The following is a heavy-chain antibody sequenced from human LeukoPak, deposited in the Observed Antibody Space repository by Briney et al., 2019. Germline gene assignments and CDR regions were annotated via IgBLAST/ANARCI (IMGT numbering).Heavy chain of an antibody. CDR1: GGSISSSSYY. V-gene: IGHV4-39*07. D-gene: IGHD6-13*01. J-gene: IGHJ6*03. CDR2: IYYSGST. CDR3: ASQQLVDWNYYYYMDV. Sequence: SETLSLTCTVSGGSISSSSYYWGWIRQPPGKGLEWIGSIYYSGSTYYNPSLKSRVTISVDTSKNQFSLKLSSVTAADTAVYYCASQQLVDWNYYYYMDVWGKGTTVTVSS.